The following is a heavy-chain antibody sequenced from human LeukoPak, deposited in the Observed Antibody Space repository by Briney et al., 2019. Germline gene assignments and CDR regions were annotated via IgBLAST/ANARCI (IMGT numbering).Heavy chain of an antibody. V-gene: IGHV3-30*18. CDR3: AKDRGGYSGYDPDY. CDR1: GFTFSSYE. Sequence: PGGSLRLSCAASGFTFSSYEMNWVRQAPGKGLEWVAVISYDGSNKYYADSVKGRFTISRDNSKNTLYLQMNSLRAEDTAVYYCAKDRGGYSGYDPDYWGQGTLVTVSS. D-gene: IGHD5-12*01. J-gene: IGHJ4*02. CDR2: ISYDGSNK.